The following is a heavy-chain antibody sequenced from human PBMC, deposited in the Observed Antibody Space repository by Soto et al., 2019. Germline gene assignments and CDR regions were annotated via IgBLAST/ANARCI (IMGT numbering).Heavy chain of an antibody. V-gene: IGHV1-46*01. D-gene: IGHD1-26*01. CDR1: GYTFTNYY. J-gene: IGHJ4*02. CDR3: ARAPREDLYYSDY. Sequence: QVQLVQSGAEVKKPGASVTLSCKSSGYTFTNYYVHWVRQAPGQGLEWMGMITPRGGATTYTQKFRGRVIMSRVTSTSTVYMELSSLRSDDTAVYFCARAPREDLYYSDYWGRGTLVSVSS. CDR2: ITPRGGAT.